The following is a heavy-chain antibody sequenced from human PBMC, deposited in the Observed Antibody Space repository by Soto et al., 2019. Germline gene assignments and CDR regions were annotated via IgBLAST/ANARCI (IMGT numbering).Heavy chain of an antibody. CDR2: ISYDGSNK. CDR3: AKDGDYDSSGYYYGSFQH. CDR1: GFTFSSYG. J-gene: IGHJ1*01. D-gene: IGHD3-22*01. V-gene: IGHV3-30*18. Sequence: QVQLVESGGGVVQPGRSLRLSCAASGFTFSSYGMHWVRQAPGKGLEWVAGISYDGSNKYYADSVKGRFTISRDNSKNTLYLQMNSLRAEDTGVYYCAKDGDYDSSGYYYGSFQHWGQGTLVTVSS.